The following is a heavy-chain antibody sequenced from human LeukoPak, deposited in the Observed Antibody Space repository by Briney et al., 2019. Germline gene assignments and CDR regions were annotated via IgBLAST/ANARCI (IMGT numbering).Heavy chain of an antibody. D-gene: IGHD1-26*01. Sequence: GGSLRLSCAASGFTFDDYAMHWVRQAPGKGLEWVSGISWNSGSIGYADSVKGRFTISRDNAKNSLYLQMNSLRAEDTALYYCAKGSGSYLNDAFDIWGQGTMATVSS. CDR1: GFTFDDYA. CDR3: AKGSGSYLNDAFDI. CDR2: ISWNSGSI. V-gene: IGHV3-9*01. J-gene: IGHJ3*02.